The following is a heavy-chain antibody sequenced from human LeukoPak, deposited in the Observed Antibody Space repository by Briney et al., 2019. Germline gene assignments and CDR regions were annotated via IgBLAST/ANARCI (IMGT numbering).Heavy chain of an antibody. J-gene: IGHJ4*02. V-gene: IGHV3-9*03. CDR3: AKDTTPFAGSGHIDY. Sequence: PGGSLRLSCAASGFTFDDYAMHWVRQAPGKGLEWVSGISWNSGSIGYADSVKGRFTISRDNAKNSLYLQMNSLRAEDMALYYCAKDTTPFAGSGHIDYWGQGTLVTVSS. CDR1: GFTFDDYA. CDR2: ISWNSGSI. D-gene: IGHD3-10*01.